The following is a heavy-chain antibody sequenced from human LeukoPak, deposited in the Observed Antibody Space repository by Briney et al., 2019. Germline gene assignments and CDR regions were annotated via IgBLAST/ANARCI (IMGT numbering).Heavy chain of an antibody. Sequence: SETLSLTCTVSGGSISSYYWSWIRQPPGKGLEWIGYIYYSGSTNYNPSLKSRVTISVDTSKNQFSLKLSSVTAADTAVYYCARDSRDHGDYAIGLRAFDIWGQGTMVTVS. J-gene: IGHJ3*02. CDR1: GGSISSYY. D-gene: IGHD4-17*01. CDR2: IYYSGST. CDR3: ARDSRDHGDYAIGLRAFDI. V-gene: IGHV4-59*01.